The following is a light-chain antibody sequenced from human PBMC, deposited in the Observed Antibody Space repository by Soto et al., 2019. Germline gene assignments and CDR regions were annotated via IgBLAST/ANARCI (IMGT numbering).Light chain of an antibody. CDR3: SSFAGSSQVV. J-gene: IGLJ2*01. CDR2: EIS. CDR1: VGGYNY. V-gene: IGLV2-8*01. Sequence: VGGYNYVSWYQQHPGNAPKLMIYEISKRPSGVPDRFSGSKSGNTASLSVSGLQAEDEADYYCSSFAGSSQVVFGGGTKVNVL.